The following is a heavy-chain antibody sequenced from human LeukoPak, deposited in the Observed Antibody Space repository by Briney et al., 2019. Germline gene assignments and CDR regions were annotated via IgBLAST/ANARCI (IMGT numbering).Heavy chain of an antibody. J-gene: IGHJ3*02. D-gene: IGHD3-9*01. Sequence: PSETLSLTCTVSGGSISSYYWSWIRQPPGKGLEWIGYIYYSGSTNYNPSLKSRVTISVDTSKNQFSLKLSSVTAADTAVYYCARDYDILTGYAFDIWGQGTMVTVSS. CDR3: ARDYDILTGYAFDI. V-gene: IGHV4-59*01. CDR1: GGSISSYY. CDR2: IYYSGST.